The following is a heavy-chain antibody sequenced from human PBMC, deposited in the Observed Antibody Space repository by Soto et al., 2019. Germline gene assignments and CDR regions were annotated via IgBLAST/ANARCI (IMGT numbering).Heavy chain of an antibody. Sequence: GESLKISCKGSGYSFTSYWIAWVRQMPGKGLEWMGIIYPGDSDTKYSPSFQGQVSMSADKSISTAYLQWSSLKASDSAMYYCARVYGSGRDWFDPWGQGTLVTVSS. CDR1: GYSFTSYW. CDR3: ARVYGSGRDWFDP. CDR2: IYPGDSDT. J-gene: IGHJ5*02. V-gene: IGHV5-51*01. D-gene: IGHD3-10*01.